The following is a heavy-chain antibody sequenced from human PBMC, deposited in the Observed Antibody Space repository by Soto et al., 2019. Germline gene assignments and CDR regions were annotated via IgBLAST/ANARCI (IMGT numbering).Heavy chain of an antibody. CDR3: AGVIRKGPYRGNSGEYFQH. J-gene: IGHJ1*01. Sequence: QVQLVQSGAEVKKPGASVKVSCKASGYTFTSYAMHWVRQAPGQRLEWMGWINAGNGNTKYSQKVQGRVTITRDTSGDTAYMVLSRLRCEGTAVYYCAGVIRKGPYRGNSGEYFQHWGQGTLVTVSS. D-gene: IGHD2-21*02. CDR1: GYTFTSYA. V-gene: IGHV1-3*01. CDR2: INAGNGNT.